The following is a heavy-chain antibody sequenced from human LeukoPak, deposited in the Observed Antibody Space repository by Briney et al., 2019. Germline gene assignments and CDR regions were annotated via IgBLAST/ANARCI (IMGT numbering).Heavy chain of an antibody. CDR2: IYYSGST. V-gene: IGHV4-59*01. Sequence: XYYWSWIRQPPGKGLEWIGYIYYSGSTNYNPSLKSRVTISVDTSKNQFSLKLSSVTAADTAVYYCARGYAYNFDYWGQGTLVTVSS. J-gene: IGHJ4*02. D-gene: IGHD5-12*01. CDR3: ARGYAYNFDY. CDR1: XYY.